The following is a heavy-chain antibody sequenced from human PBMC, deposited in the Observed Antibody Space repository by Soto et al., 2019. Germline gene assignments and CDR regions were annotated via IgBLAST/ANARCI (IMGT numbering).Heavy chain of an antibody. D-gene: IGHD1-20*01. V-gene: IGHV3-23*01. Sequence: GGSLRLSCAASGFTFSSFAMSWVRQAPGKGLEWVSAISAGGDRTYYADSVKGRFTISRDNPENTLFLQMNSLRAEDTAMYFCAKEHAITAFGDYWGQGAMVTVSS. J-gene: IGHJ4*02. CDR2: ISAGGDRT. CDR1: GFTFSSFA. CDR3: AKEHAITAFGDY.